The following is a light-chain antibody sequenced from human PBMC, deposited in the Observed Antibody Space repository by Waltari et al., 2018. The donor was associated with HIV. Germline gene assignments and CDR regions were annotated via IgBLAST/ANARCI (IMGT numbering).Light chain of an antibody. CDR3: TSYAGSNNLV. V-gene: IGLV2-8*01. CDR2: EVS. CDR1: SSDVGDNHS. Sequence: QSALPQPPSASGSPGQSVTLSCTGTSSDVGDNHSVSWYQQHPGKAPKVMIYEVSKRPSGVPGRFSGSKSGNTASLTVSGLQAEDEADYFCTSYAGSNNLVFGGGTKLTVL. J-gene: IGLJ2*01.